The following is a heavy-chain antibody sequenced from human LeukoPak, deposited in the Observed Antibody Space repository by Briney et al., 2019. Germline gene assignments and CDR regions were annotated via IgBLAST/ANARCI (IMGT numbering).Heavy chain of an antibody. D-gene: IGHD3-16*01. CDR1: GFTFSSYG. V-gene: IGHV3-30*18. CDR2: ISYDGSNK. CDR3: AKGTYDSTPFDY. Sequence: GGSLRLSCAASGFTFSSYGMHWVRQAPGKGLEWVAVISYDGSNKYYADSVKGRFTISRDNSKNTLYLQMNNLRAEDTAVCYCAKGTYDSTPFDYWGQGTLVTVSS. J-gene: IGHJ4*02.